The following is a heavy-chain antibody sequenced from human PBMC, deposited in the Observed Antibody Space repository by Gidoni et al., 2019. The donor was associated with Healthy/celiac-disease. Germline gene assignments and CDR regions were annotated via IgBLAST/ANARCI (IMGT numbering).Heavy chain of an antibody. V-gene: IGHV3-21*01. D-gene: IGHD6-13*01. Sequence: EVQLVESGGGLVKPGGSLRLSCAASGFTFSSYSRNWVRQAPGKGLEWVSSISSSSSYIYYADSVKGRFTISRDNAKNSLYLQMNSLRAEDTAVYYCARDQAAAGVRYGMDVWGQGTTVTVSS. J-gene: IGHJ6*02. CDR2: ISSSSSYI. CDR3: ARDQAAAGVRYGMDV. CDR1: GFTFSSYS.